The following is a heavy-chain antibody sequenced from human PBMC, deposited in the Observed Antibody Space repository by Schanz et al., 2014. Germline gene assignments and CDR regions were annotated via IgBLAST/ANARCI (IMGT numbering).Heavy chain of an antibody. Sequence: EVFLVESGGGLVKPGGSLRLSCGASGFTFSDYSMNWVRQAPGKGLEWVSSISDSSSYIYYADSVKGRFTISRDNAKNSLYLQMSSLRAEDTAVYYCARDRVQYSSGWYSDSGGQGTLVTVSS. J-gene: IGHJ4*02. CDR2: ISDSSSYI. CDR1: GFTFSDYS. CDR3: ARDRVQYSSGWYSDS. V-gene: IGHV3-21*01. D-gene: IGHD6-19*01.